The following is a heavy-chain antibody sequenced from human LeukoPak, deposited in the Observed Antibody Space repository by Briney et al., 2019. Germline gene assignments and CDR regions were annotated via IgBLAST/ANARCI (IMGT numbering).Heavy chain of an antibody. CDR1: GGSFSGYY. J-gene: IGHJ4*02. V-gene: IGHV4-34*01. D-gene: IGHD6-19*01. Sequence: KVSETLSLTCAVYGGSFSGYYWSWIRQPPGKGLEWIGEIYHSGSTNYNPSLKSRVTISADTSKNQFSLRLSSVTAADTAVYYCARGGAVAGYVDYWGQGTLVAVSS. CDR2: IYHSGST. CDR3: ARGGAVAGYVDY.